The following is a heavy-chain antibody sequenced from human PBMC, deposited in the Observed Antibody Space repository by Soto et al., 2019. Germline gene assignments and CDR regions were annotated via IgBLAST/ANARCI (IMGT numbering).Heavy chain of an antibody. CDR3: ARGRNYDSSGYRYYNGMDV. CDR1: GGSISSGGYY. D-gene: IGHD3-22*01. V-gene: IGHV4-31*03. CDR2: IYYSGST. Sequence: SETLSLTCTVSGGSISSGGYYWSWIRQHPGKGLEWIGYIYYSGSTYYNPSLKSRVTISVDTSKNQFSLKLSSVTAADTAVYYCARGRNYDSSGYRYYNGMDVWGQGTTVTVSS. J-gene: IGHJ6*02.